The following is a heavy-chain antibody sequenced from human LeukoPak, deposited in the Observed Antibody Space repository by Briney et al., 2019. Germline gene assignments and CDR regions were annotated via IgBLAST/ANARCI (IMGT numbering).Heavy chain of an antibody. CDR1: GGSISSYY. V-gene: IGHV4-4*09. D-gene: IGHD1/OR15-1a*01. J-gene: IGHJ4*02. CDR2: IYTSGST. CDR3: ARYSGTGVDY. Sequence: SETLSLTCTVSGGSISSYYWSWIRQPPGKGLERIGYIYTSGSTNYNPSLKSRVPISVDTSNNQFSLKLSSVTAADTAVYYCARYSGTGVDYWGQGTLVTVSS.